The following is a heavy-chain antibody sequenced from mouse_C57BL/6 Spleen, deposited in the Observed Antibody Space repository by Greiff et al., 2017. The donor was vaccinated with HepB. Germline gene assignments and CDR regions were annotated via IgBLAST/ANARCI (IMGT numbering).Heavy chain of an antibody. CDR3: ARKAGYYSNLWYFDV. CDR2: INPNNGGT. V-gene: IGHV1-26*01. D-gene: IGHD2-5*01. Sequence: EVQLQQSGPELVKPGASVKISCKASGYTFTDYYMNWVKQSHGKSLEWIGDINPNNGGTSYNQKFKGKATLTVDKSSSTAYMELRSLTSEDSAVYYCARKAGYYSNLWYFDVWGTGTTVTVSS. CDR1: GYTFTDYY. J-gene: IGHJ1*03.